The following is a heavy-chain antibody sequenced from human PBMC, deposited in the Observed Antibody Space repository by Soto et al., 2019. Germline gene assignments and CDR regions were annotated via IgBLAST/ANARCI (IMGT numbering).Heavy chain of an antibody. J-gene: IGHJ4*02. D-gene: IGHD3-22*01. V-gene: IGHV3-48*02. CDR1: GFTFSTYS. CDR2: ISSSSTTI. CDR3: SRDDSTGYYVEVGDY. Sequence: GGSLRLSCAASGFTFSTYSMNWVRQAPGKGLGWISYISSSSTTIYYADSVRGRFTISRDNAKSSLYLQMNSLRDEDTAVYYCSRDDSTGYYVEVGDYWGQGTLVTVSS.